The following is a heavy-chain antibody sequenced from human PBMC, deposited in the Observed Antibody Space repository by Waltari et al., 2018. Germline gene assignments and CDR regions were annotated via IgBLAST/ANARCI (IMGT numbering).Heavy chain of an antibody. Sequence: EMRLVESGGAVTQPGRSLRLSCVASGFRFDDYAMHWVRQVPGKGLEGGSLIRWNSCSSFYSDSLKSRVTISRDNSRNSLHLHINNLRSEDTALYFCARDMAGGGGTSGWIDFWGQGTLVTVSS. D-gene: IGHD3-16*01. CDR2: IRWNSCSS. J-gene: IGHJ4*02. V-gene: IGHV3-43D*03. CDR3: ARDMAGGGGTSGWIDF. CDR1: GFRFDDYA.